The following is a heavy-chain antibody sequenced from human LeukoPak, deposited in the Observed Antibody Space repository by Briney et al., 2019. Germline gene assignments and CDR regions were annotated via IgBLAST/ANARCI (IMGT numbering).Heavy chain of an antibody. D-gene: IGHD3-10*01. V-gene: IGHV1-2*06. CDR1: GYTFTGYY. J-gene: IGHJ4*02. CDR3: ARGITMVRGVHFDY. CDR2: INPSSGGT. Sequence: ASVKVSCKASGYTFTGYYMHWVRQAPGQGLEWMGRINPSSGGTNYAQKFQGRVTMTRDTSISTAYMELSRLRSDGTAVYYCARGITMVRGVHFDYWGQGTLVTVSS.